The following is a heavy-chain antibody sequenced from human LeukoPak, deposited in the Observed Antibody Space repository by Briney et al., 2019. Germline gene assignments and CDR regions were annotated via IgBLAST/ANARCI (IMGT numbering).Heavy chain of an antibody. CDR2: IYYSGST. CDR1: GGSISSYY. Sequence: SETLSLTCTVSGGSISSYYWSWIRQPPGKGLEWIGYIYYSGSTNYNPSLKSRVTISVDTSKNQFSLKLSSVTAADTAVYYCAREFRGVYPHYYYYYGMDVWGQGTTVTVSS. J-gene: IGHJ6*02. CDR3: AREFRGVYPHYYYYYGMDV. D-gene: IGHD2-8*01. V-gene: IGHV4-59*01.